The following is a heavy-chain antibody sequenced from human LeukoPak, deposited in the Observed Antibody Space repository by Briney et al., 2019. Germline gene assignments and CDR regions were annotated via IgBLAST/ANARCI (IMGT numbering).Heavy chain of an antibody. CDR2: INHSGST. V-gene: IGHV4-34*01. J-gene: IGHJ6*02. CDR1: GGSFSGYY. CDR3: ARGRRTRCSGGSCYSHYYGMDV. Sequence: SETLSLTCAVYGGSFSGYYWSWIRQPPGKGLEWIGEINHSGSTNYNPSLKSRVTISVDTSKNQFSLKLSSVTAADTAVYYCARGRRTRCSGGSCYSHYYGMDVWGQGTTVTVSS. D-gene: IGHD2-15*01.